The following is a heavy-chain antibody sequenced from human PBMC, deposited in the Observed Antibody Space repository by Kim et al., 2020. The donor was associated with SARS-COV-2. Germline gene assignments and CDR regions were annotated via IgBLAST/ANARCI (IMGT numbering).Heavy chain of an antibody. Sequence: GGSLRLSCAASGFTFSSYSMNWVRQAPGKGLEWVSSISSSSSYIYYADSAKGRFTISRDNAKNSLYLQMNSLRAEDTAVYYCARDLLHPEGYCSSTSCPRSDGMDVWGQGTTVTVSS. D-gene: IGHD2-2*01. CDR1: GFTFSSYS. CDR2: ISSSSSYI. CDR3: ARDLLHPEGYCSSTSCPRSDGMDV. V-gene: IGHV3-21*01. J-gene: IGHJ6*02.